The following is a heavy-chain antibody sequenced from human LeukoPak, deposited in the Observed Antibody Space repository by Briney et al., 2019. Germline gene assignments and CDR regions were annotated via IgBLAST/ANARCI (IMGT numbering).Heavy chain of an antibody. CDR3: ARPTEDAFDI. V-gene: IGHV3-66*04. CDR1: GFTVSSNY. Sequence: GGSLRLSCAASGFTVSSNYMSWVRQAPGKGLEWVSVIYSGGSTYYADSVKGRFTISKDNSKNTLYLQMNSLRAEDTAVYYCARPTEDAFDIWGQGTMVTVSS. J-gene: IGHJ3*02. CDR2: IYSGGST.